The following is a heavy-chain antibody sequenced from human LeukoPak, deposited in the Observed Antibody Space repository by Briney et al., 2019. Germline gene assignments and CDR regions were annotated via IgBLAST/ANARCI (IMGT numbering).Heavy chain of an antibody. CDR1: GFNFNDAW. J-gene: IGHJ4*02. CDR3: TRTWPGNTCFNF. CDR2: IKSISFGGTI. D-gene: IGHD1-7*01. Sequence: GGTLRLSCATAGFNFNDAWMNWDRQAPGKGLEWLGSIKSISFGGTIDYAAPVKGRFTLSRDDSKNTLYLQMDSLETEDTAIYYCTRTWPGNTCFNFWGQGTLVTVSS. V-gene: IGHV3-15*01.